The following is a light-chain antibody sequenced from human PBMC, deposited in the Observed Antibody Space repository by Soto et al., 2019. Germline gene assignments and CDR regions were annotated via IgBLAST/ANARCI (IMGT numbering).Light chain of an antibody. V-gene: IGKV1-39*01. CDR3: QQSYS. CDR1: QSISSY. CDR2: AAS. J-gene: IGKJ3*01. Sequence: DIQMTQSPSSLSASVGDRVTITCRASQSISSYLNWYQQKPGKAPKLLIYAASSLQSGVPSMFSGSGSGTDFTLTISSLQPEDFATYYCQQSYSFGPGTKVDIK.